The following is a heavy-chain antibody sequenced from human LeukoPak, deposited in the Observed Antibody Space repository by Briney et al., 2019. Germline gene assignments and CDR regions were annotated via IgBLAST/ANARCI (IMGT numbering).Heavy chain of an antibody. V-gene: IGHV3-48*03. CDR3: ARALLRDDNWFDP. J-gene: IGHJ5*02. D-gene: IGHD4-17*01. CDR2: ISSSGSTI. CDR1: GFTFSSYE. Sequence: GGSLRLSCAASGFTFSSYEMNWVRQAPGKGLEWVSYISSSGSTIYYADSVKGRFTISRDNAKNSLYLQMNSLRAEDTAVYYCARALLRDDNWFDPWGQGTLVTVSS.